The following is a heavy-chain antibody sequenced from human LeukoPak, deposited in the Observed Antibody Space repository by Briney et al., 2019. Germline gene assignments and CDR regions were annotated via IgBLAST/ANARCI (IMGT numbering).Heavy chain of an antibody. CDR3: ARDLAFDI. Sequence: GGSLRLSCAASGFTVSSNYMSWVRQVPGKGLEWVSVIYSGGSTYYADSVKGRFTISRDNAKNSLYLQMNSLRAEDTAVYYCARDLAFDIWGQGTMVTVPS. J-gene: IGHJ3*02. V-gene: IGHV3-66*01. CDR1: GFTVSSNY. CDR2: IYSGGST.